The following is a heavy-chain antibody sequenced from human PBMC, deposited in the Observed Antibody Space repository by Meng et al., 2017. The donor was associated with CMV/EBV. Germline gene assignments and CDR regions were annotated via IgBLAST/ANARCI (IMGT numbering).Heavy chain of an antibody. D-gene: IGHD6-6*01. CDR2: IQQDGSEK. J-gene: IGHJ4*02. CDR3: ARDRRIAARPVYFDY. Sequence: GFPFISYWMGWVRQAPGKGLEWVANIQQDGSEKYYADSVKGRFTISRDNAKNSLYLQMNSLRAEDTAVYYCARDRRIAARPVYFDYWGQGTLVTVSS. CDR1: GFPFISYW. V-gene: IGHV3-7*01.